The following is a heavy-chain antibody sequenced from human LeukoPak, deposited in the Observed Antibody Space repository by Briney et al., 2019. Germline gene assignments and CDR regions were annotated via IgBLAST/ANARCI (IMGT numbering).Heavy chain of an antibody. CDR2: IYTSGST. J-gene: IGHJ5*02. V-gene: IGHV4-4*07. CDR3: VRWGGGYCRSTSCYAFGP. CDR1: GGSISSYY. Sequence: PSETLSLTCTVSGGSISSYYWSWIRQPAGKGLEWIGRIYTSGSTNYNPSLKSRVTMSVDTSKNQFSLKLSSVTAADTAVYYCVRWGGGYCRSTSCYAFGPWGQGTLVTVSS. D-gene: IGHD2-2*01.